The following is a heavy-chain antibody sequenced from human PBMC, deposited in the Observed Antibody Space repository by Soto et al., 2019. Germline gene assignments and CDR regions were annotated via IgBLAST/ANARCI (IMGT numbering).Heavy chain of an antibody. V-gene: IGHV3-30*18. CDR1: GFTFSSYG. D-gene: IGHD2-21*01. J-gene: IGHJ6*02. CDR2: ISYDGSNK. CDR3: AKDIEQGIPGYYYYYGMDV. Sequence: SLRLSCAASGFTFSSYGMHWVRQAPGKGLEWVAVISYDGSNKYYADSVKGRFTISRDNSKNTLYLQMNSLRAEDTAVYYCAKDIEQGIPGYYYYYGMDVWGQGTTVTVSS.